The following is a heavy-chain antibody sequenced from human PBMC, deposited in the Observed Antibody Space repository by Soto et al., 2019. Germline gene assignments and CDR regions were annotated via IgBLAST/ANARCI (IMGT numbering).Heavy chain of an antibody. CDR3: ARGGDSSGYYYVPWFDP. CDR1: GGTFSSYT. D-gene: IGHD3-22*01. Sequence: SVKVSCKASGGTFSSYTISWVRQAPGQVLEWMGRIIPILGIANYAQKFQGRVTITADKSTSTAYMELSSLRSEDTAVYYCARGGDSSGYYYVPWFDPWGQGTLVTVSS. CDR2: IIPILGIA. V-gene: IGHV1-69*02. J-gene: IGHJ5*02.